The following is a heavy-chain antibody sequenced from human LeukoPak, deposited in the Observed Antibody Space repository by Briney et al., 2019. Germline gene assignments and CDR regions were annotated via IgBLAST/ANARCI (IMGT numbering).Heavy chain of an antibody. CDR3: TYGGNSGFDY. CDR1: GFTFSSYE. CDR2: ISSSGSTI. J-gene: IGHJ4*02. V-gene: IGHV3-48*03. D-gene: IGHD4-23*01. Sequence: GGSLRLSCAASGFTFSSYEMNWVRQAPGKGLEWVSYISSSGSTIYYADSVKGRFTISRDNAENTLYLQMTSLRAGDTAVYYCTYGGNSGFDYWGQGTLVTVSS.